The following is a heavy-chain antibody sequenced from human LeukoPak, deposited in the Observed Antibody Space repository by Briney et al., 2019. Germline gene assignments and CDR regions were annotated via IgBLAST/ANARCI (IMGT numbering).Heavy chain of an antibody. V-gene: IGHV3-74*01. J-gene: IGHJ4*02. D-gene: IGHD1-26*01. Sequence: PGGSLRLSCAAPGFTFGSYWMHWVRQAPGKGLVWVSRINTDGGDTIYADSVKGRFTISRDNAKNTLFLQMNSLRAEDTAVYYCARDEKIVGASGQVYWGQGTLVTVSS. CDR2: INTDGGDT. CDR3: ARDEKIVGASGQVY. CDR1: GFTFGSYW.